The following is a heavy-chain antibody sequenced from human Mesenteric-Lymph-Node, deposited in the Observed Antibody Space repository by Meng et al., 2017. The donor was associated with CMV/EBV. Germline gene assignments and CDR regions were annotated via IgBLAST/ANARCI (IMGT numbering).Heavy chain of an antibody. CDR2: IYYSGST. CDR1: GGSISTTTYY. Sequence: SETLSLTCTVSGGSISTTTYYWGWIRQPPGKGLEWIGSIYYSGSTNYNPSLKSRVTISVDTSKNHFSVKLRSVTAADTALYYCANDIVVVPAAILDYYYHMNVWGQGTTVTVSS. J-gene: IGHJ6*02. D-gene: IGHD2-2*02. CDR3: ANDIVVVPAAILDYYYHMNV. V-gene: IGHV4-39*07.